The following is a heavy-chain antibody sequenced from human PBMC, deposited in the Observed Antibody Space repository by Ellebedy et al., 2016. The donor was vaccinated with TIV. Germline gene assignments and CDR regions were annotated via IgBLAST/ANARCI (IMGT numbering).Heavy chain of an antibody. V-gene: IGHV1-2*02. D-gene: IGHD3-9*01. CDR1: GYSFTGYY. Sequence: AASVKVSCKASGYSFTGYYMHWVRQAPGQGLEWMGWINPDNGGTNYAQKFQGRVTMTRDTSISTAYMELSRLRSDDTAVYYCARDMHHLRYFDWILALYGMDVWGRGTTVTVSS. CDR3: ARDMHHLRYFDWILALYGMDV. CDR2: INPDNGGT. J-gene: IGHJ6*02.